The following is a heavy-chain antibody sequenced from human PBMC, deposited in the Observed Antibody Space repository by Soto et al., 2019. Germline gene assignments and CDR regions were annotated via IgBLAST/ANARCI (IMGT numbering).Heavy chain of an antibody. J-gene: IGHJ5*02. D-gene: IGHD6-13*01. CDR2: IIPIFGTA. V-gene: IGHV1-69*13. CDR1: GGTFSSYA. CDR3: ARVSSSWPNWFDP. Sequence: ASVKVSCKASGGTFSSYAISWVRQAPGQGLERMGGIIPIFGTANYAQKFQGRVTITADESTSTAYMELSSLRSEDTAVYYCARVSSSWPNWFDPWGQGTLVTVSS.